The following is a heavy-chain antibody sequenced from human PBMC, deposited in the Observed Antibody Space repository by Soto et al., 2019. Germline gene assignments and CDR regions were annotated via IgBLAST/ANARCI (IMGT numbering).Heavy chain of an antibody. D-gene: IGHD2-8*01. J-gene: IGHJ4*02. V-gene: IGHV1-3*01. CDR3: AGDLSPIVLMVFDY. CDR1: GYTFTSYA. CDR2: INAGNGNT. Sequence: GASVKVSCKASGYTFTSYAMHWVRQAPGQRLEWMGWINAGNGNTKYSQKFQGRVTITRDTSASTAYMELSSLRSEDTAVYFCAGDLSPIVLMVFDYWGQGTLVTVSS.